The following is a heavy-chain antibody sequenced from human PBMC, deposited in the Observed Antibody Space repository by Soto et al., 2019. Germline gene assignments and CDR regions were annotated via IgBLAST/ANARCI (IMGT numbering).Heavy chain of an antibody. V-gene: IGHV4-38-2*01. CDR1: GYSIANANY. CDR2: ILPNGRT. D-gene: IGHD2-8*01. CDR3: ARMILPVYATMPADFHL. Sequence: SDTLSLTFGVSGYSIANANYLGWVRQPPGKWLGWIGTILPNGRTYYSPALKSRVTISLDTSTNAASLRRSSVNAADTAIYYCARMILPVYATMPADFHLWGRGTLVTVSS. J-gene: IGHJ4*02.